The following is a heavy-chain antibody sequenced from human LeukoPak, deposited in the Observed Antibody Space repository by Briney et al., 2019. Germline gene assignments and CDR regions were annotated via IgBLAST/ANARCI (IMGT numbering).Heavy chain of an antibody. CDR1: GGTFSSYA. CDR3: ARVIFPPSESYYFDY. J-gene: IGHJ4*02. D-gene: IGHD1-26*01. V-gene: IGHV1-69*05. Sequence: ASVKVSCKASGGTFSSYAISWVRQAPGQGLEWMGGIIPIFGTANYAQKFQGRVTITTDESTSTAYMELSSLRSEDTAVYYCARVIFPPSESYYFDYWGQGTLVTVSS. CDR2: IIPIFGTA.